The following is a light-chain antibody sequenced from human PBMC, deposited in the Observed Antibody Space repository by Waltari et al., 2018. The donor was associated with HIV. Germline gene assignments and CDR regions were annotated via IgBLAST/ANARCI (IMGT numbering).Light chain of an antibody. V-gene: IGLV2-14*01. J-gene: IGLJ2*01. Sequence: QSALTQPAPVSGSPGQSITIPCTGTSSDVGAYNYVAWYQQNPGKVPKLMIYDVTKRPLGVSNRFSGSKSGNTASLTISGLQAEDEAYYYCSSFTSISTVIFGGGTKLTVL. CDR1: SSDVGAYNY. CDR3: SSFTSISTVI. CDR2: DVT.